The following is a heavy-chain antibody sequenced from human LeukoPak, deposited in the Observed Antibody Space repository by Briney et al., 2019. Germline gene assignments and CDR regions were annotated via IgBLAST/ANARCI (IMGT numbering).Heavy chain of an antibody. CDR2: IYSGST. D-gene: IGHD2-15*01. CDR3: ARDPGNCSSGSCYVY. J-gene: IGHJ4*02. V-gene: IGHV4-38-2*02. Sequence: PSETLSLTCIISGYTISSGYQWGWIRQPPGKGLEWIGNIYSGSTYYNPSLKSRVTISVDTSKNQFSLKLSSVTAADTAVYYCARDPGNCSSGSCYVYWGQGTLVTVSS. CDR1: GYTISSGYQ.